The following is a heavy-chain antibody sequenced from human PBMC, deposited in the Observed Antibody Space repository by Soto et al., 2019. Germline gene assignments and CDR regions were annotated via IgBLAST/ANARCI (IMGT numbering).Heavy chain of an antibody. CDR1: GFTFSSYG. CDR2: IWYDGSNK. CDR3: ARSLSEPQYYFDY. V-gene: IGHV3-33*01. Sequence: PGGSLRLSCAASGFTFSSYGMHWVRQAPGKGLEWVAVIWYDGSNKYYADSVKGRFTISRDNSKNTLYLQMNSLRAEDTAVYYCARSLSEPQYYFDYWGQGTRVTVSS. J-gene: IGHJ4*02.